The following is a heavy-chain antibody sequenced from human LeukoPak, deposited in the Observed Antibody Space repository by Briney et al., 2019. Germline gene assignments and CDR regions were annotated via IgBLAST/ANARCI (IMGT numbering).Heavy chain of an antibody. J-gene: IGHJ2*01. CDR1: GYTFTGYY. CDR3: ARGIEYCNSTSCYNWYFDL. CDR2: INPNSGGT. D-gene: IGHD2-2*02. V-gene: IGHV1-2*02. Sequence: ASVKVSCKASGYTFTGYYMHWVRQAPGQGLEWMGWINPNSGGTNYAQKFQGRVTMTRDTSISTAYMELSRLTSDDTAVYYCARGIEYCNSTSCYNWYFDLWGRGSLVSVSS.